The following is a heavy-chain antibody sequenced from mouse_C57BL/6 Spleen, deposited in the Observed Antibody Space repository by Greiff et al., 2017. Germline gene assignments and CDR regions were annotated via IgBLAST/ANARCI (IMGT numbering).Heavy chain of an antibody. CDR2: IDPETGGT. D-gene: IGHD1-1*01. CDR1: GYTFTDYE. J-gene: IGHJ2*01. V-gene: IGHV1-15*01. Sequence: QVQLQQSGAELVRPGASVTLSCKASGYTFTDYEMHWVKQTPVHGLEWIGAIDPETGGTAYNQKFKGKAILTADKSSSTAYMELRSLTSEDSAVYYCTRGEYCGSSFFDYWGQGTTLTVSS. CDR3: TRGEYCGSSFFDY.